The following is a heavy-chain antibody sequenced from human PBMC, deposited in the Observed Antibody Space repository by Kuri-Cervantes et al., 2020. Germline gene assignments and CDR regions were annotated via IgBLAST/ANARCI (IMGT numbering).Heavy chain of an antibody. Sequence: GGSLRLSCAASGFTFRTYWLHWVRQPPGKGLEWVSYISSSSSTIYYADSVKGRFTISRDNAKNTLYLQMNSLRAEDTAVYYCARGGGYDSPSFDYWGQGTLVTVSS. V-gene: IGHV3-48*01. D-gene: IGHD5-12*01. J-gene: IGHJ4*02. CDR1: GFTFRTYW. CDR3: ARGGGYDSPSFDY. CDR2: ISSSSSTI.